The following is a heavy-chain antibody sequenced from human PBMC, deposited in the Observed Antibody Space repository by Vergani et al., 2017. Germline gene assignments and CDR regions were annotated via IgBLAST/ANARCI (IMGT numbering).Heavy chain of an antibody. CDR3: ARDNKQLRPRAFDL. Sequence: QVQLQESGPGLVKPSQTLSLTCTVSGASINNDFYYWHWIRQPAGKGLEWIGRIYVSGITDYNSSLQCRVSMSVDTSKNQFSLTLTSVTAADTAVYYCARDNKQLRPRAFDLWVQGTMVTV. CDR1: GASINNDFYY. V-gene: IGHV4-61*02. D-gene: IGHD4-23*01. CDR2: IYVSGIT. J-gene: IGHJ3*01.